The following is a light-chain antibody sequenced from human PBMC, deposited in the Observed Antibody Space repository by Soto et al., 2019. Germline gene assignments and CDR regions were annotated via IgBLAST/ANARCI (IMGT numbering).Light chain of an antibody. Sequence: SYELTQPPSVSVAPGETARISCGGNNIGIKSVHWYQQKPGQAPVLVIDYDSDRPSGVPERISGSNSGNTATLTISRVEAGDEADYYCQVWDNSRDHVVFGGGTKLTVL. CDR2: YDS. CDR1: NIGIKS. V-gene: IGLV3-21*04. J-gene: IGLJ2*01. CDR3: QVWDNSRDHVV.